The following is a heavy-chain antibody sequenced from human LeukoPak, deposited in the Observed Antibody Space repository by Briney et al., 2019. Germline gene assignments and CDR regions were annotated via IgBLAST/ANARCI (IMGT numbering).Heavy chain of an antibody. D-gene: IGHD6-19*01. CDR2: IYYSGST. CDR3: ARQGPSVAGFYYYYGMDV. V-gene: IGHV4-61*05. Sequence: PSETLSLTCTVSGGSISSSSYYWGWIRQPPGKGLEWIGYIYYSGSTNYNPSLKSRVTISVDTSKNQFSLKLSSVTAADTAVYYCARQGPSVAGFYYYYGMDVWGQGTTVTISS. CDR1: GGSISSSSYY. J-gene: IGHJ6*02.